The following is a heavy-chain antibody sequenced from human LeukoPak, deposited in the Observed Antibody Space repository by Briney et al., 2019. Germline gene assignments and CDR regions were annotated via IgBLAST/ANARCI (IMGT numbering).Heavy chain of an antibody. CDR1: GGSISSGDYW. CDR3: ARSYYYYYGMDV. Sequence: SETLSLTCTVSGGSISSGDYWWSWIRQPPGKGLEWIGYIYYSGSTYYNPSLKSRVTISVDTSKNQFSLKLSSVTAADTVVYYCARSYYYYYGMDVWGQGTTVTVSS. V-gene: IGHV4-30-4*01. CDR2: IYYSGST. J-gene: IGHJ6*02.